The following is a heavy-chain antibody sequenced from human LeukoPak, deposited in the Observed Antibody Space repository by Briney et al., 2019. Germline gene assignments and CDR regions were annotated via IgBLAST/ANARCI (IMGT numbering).Heavy chain of an antibody. CDR2: ISGSGGST. CDR1: GFTFSSYG. V-gene: IGHV3-23*01. Sequence: GGSLRLSCAASGFTFSSYGMHWVRQAPGKGLEWVSAISGSGGSTYYADSVKGRFTISRDNSKNTLYLQMNSLRAEDTAVYYCAKDMVRGVIIAYYFDYWGQGTLVAVSS. J-gene: IGHJ4*02. D-gene: IGHD3-10*01. CDR3: AKDMVRGVIIAYYFDY.